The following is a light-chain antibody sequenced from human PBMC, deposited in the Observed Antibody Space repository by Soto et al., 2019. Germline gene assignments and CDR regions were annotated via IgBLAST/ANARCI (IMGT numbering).Light chain of an antibody. J-gene: IGLJ2*01. CDR1: SSNIGAGYD. Sequence: QSVLTQPPSVSGAPGQRVTISCTGSSSNIGAGYDVHWYQQLPGTAPKLLIYGNSNRPSGVPDRFSGSKSGTSASLAITGLQAEDEADYYRQSYDSSLSGLVVFGGGTKLTVL. CDR3: QSYDSSLSGLVV. V-gene: IGLV1-40*01. CDR2: GNS.